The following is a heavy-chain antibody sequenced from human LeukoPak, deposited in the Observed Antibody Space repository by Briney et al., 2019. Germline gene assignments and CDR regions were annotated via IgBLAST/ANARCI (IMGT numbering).Heavy chain of an antibody. CDR2: IKQDGSEK. CDR3: ARPYDSSGYSMYYFDY. Sequence: GGSLRLSCAASGFTFSSYWMSWVRQAPGKGLEWVANIKQDGSEKYYVDSVKGRFTISRDNAKNSLYPQMNSLRAEDTAVYYCARPYDSSGYSMYYFDYWGQGTLVTVSS. CDR1: GFTFSSYW. J-gene: IGHJ4*02. D-gene: IGHD3-22*01. V-gene: IGHV3-7*01.